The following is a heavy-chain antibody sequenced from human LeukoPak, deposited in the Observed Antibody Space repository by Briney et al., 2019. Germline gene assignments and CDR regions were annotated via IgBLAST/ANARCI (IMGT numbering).Heavy chain of an antibody. Sequence: SETLSLTCTVSGGSISSYYWSWIRQPPGKGLEWIGYIYYSGSTNNNPSLKSRVTISVDTSKTQFSLKLSSVTAADTAVYYCARGITIFGVVTRPHYYYYYMDVWGKGTTVTVSS. D-gene: IGHD3-3*01. CDR2: IYYSGST. CDR3: ARGITIFGVVTRPHYYYYYMDV. CDR1: GGSISSYY. V-gene: IGHV4-59*01. J-gene: IGHJ6*03.